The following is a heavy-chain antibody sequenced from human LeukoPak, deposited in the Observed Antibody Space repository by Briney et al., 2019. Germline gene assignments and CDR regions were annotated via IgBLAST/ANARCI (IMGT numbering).Heavy chain of an antibody. CDR1: GFIFSNYG. D-gene: IGHD6-25*01. CDR3: AKEPTSYSSGWYFHH. J-gene: IGHJ1*01. CDR2: ISHDGRTE. Sequence: PGGSLRLSCAASGFIFSNYGMHWVRQAPGKGLEWVAVISHDGRTEFYADSVKGRFTISRDNSKNTLDLRMFSLRAEDTAVYYCAKEPTSYSSGWYFHHWGQGTLVTVSS. V-gene: IGHV3-30*18.